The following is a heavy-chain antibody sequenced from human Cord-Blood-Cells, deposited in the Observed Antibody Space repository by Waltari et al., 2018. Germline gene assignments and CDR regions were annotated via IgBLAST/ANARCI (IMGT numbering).Heavy chain of an antibody. Sequence: QVQLVQSGAEVKKPGASVKVSCKASGYTLTSYDINWVRAATGQGLEWMGWMNPNSGNTGYAQKFQGRVTITRNTSISTAYMELSSLRSEDTAVYYCARVPLGVVPAAKGAFDIWGQGTMVTVSS. J-gene: IGHJ3*02. D-gene: IGHD2-2*01. CDR1: GYTLTSYD. CDR3: ARVPLGVVPAAKGAFDI. V-gene: IGHV1-8*03. CDR2: MNPNSGNT.